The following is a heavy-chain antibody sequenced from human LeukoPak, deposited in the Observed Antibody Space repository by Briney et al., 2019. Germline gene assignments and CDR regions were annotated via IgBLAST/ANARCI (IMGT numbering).Heavy chain of an antibody. V-gene: IGHV4-59*01. CDR3: ARESRLHSGSYSNDAFDI. J-gene: IGHJ3*02. Sequence: SETLSLTCTVSGGSISSYYWSWIRQPPGKGLERSGYISYSGSTDYNPSLKSRVTISLDTSKNQFSLRLSSVTAADTAVYYCARESRLHSGSYSNDAFDIWGQGTMVTVSS. D-gene: IGHD1-26*01. CDR2: ISYSGST. CDR1: GGSISSYY.